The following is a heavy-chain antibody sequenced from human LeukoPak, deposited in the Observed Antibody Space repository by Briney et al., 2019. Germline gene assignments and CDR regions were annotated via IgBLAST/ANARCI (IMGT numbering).Heavy chain of an antibody. CDR2: IYSGGTT. V-gene: IGHV3-66*01. CDR3: ASGYTYGPPAY. D-gene: IGHD5-18*01. CDR1: GFTVSSNY. Sequence: GGSLRLSCAASGFTVSSNYMSWVRRAPGKGLEWVSVIYSGGTTYYADSVKGRFTISRDNSKNTLYLQMNSLRAEDTAVYYCASGYTYGPPAYWGQGTLVTVSS. J-gene: IGHJ4*02.